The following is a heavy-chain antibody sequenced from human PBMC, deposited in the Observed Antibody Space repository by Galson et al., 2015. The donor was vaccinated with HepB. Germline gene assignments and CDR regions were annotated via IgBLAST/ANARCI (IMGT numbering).Heavy chain of an antibody. CDR3: ARGPLSSPGDSYYGMDV. CDR2: ISGSSSYT. D-gene: IGHD6-13*01. Sequence: SLRLSCAASGFTFSDYYMSWIRQGPGKGLEWIPYISGSSSYTSYADSVKGRFTIFRDNAKKSLYLQLNSLRAEGTAVFYCARGPLSSPGDSYYGMDVWGQGTTVTVSS. V-gene: IGHV3-11*06. CDR1: GFTFSDYY. J-gene: IGHJ6*02.